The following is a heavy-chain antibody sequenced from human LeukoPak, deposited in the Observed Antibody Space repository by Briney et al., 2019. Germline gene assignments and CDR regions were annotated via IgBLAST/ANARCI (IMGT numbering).Heavy chain of an antibody. CDR1: GGSISSYY. V-gene: IGHV4-59*01. CDR3: ARADPPITIFGVVTPAPYFDY. J-gene: IGHJ4*02. CDR2: IYYSGST. D-gene: IGHD3-3*01. Sequence: SETLSLTYTVSGGSISSYYWSWIRQPPGKGLEWIGYIYYSGSTNYNPSLKTRVTIFTDSTKNQFSLKLSSVTAADTAVYYCARADPPITIFGVVTPAPYFDYWGQGTLVTASS.